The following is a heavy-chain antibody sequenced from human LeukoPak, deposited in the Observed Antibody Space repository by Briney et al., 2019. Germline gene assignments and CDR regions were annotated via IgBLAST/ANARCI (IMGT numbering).Heavy chain of an antibody. CDR2: IYYSGST. Sequence: SETLSLTCTVSGGSISSYYWSWIQQPPGKGLEWIGYIYYSGSTNYNPSLKSRVTISVDTSKNQFSLRLSSVTAADTAVYYCARGNYVYVPDYWGQGTLVTVSS. J-gene: IGHJ4*02. V-gene: IGHV4-59*01. CDR3: ARGNYVYVPDY. D-gene: IGHD3-16*01. CDR1: GGSISSYY.